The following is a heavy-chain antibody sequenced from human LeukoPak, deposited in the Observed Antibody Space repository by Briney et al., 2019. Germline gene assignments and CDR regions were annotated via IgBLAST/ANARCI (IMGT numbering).Heavy chain of an antibody. CDR2: IKQDGSEK. V-gene: IGHV3-7*03. Sequence: GGSLRLSCAASGFTFSSYWMSWVRQAPGKGLEWVVNIKQDGSEKYYVDSVKGRFTISRDNAKNSLYLQMNSLRAEDTAVYYCAREKGYSSSWYDDYWGQGTLVTVSS. J-gene: IGHJ4*02. D-gene: IGHD6-13*01. CDR3: AREKGYSSSWYDDY. CDR1: GFTFSSYW.